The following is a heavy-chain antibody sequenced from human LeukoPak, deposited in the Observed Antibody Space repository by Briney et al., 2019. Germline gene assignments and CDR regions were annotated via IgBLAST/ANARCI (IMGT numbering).Heavy chain of an antibody. CDR2: INVGNGNT. J-gene: IGHJ4*02. CDR1: GYIFTNHV. Sequence: GASVKVSCKASGYIFTNHVMHWVRQAPGQRLEWMGWINVGNGNTKYSEKFQDRVIISRDTSASTVYMELSSLRSEDTAVYFCARVTAESYSDSSGYYSYWGQGTLVTVSS. D-gene: IGHD3-22*01. CDR3: ARVTAESYSDSSGYYSY. V-gene: IGHV1-3*01.